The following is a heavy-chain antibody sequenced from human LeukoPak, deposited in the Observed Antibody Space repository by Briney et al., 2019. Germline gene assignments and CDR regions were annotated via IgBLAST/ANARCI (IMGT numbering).Heavy chain of an antibody. CDR1: GGSISSSSYY. J-gene: IGHJ6*03. Sequence: SETLSLTCTVSGGSISSSSYYWGWIRQPPGKRLEWIGSIYYSGSTYYNPSLKSRVTISVDTSKNQFSLKLSSVTAADTAVYYCARGYSSSWLAYYYYYMDVWGKGTTVTISS. CDR3: ARGYSSSWLAYYYYYMDV. V-gene: IGHV4-39*07. CDR2: IYYSGST. D-gene: IGHD6-13*01.